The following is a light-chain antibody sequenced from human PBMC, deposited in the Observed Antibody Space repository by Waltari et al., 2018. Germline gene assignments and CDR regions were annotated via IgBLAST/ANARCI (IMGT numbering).Light chain of an antibody. V-gene: IGKV3D-20*01. CDR2: DVS. J-gene: IGKJ1*01. Sequence: EIVLTQSPATLSLSPGERATLSCGASKSVDSSYLAWYQQKPGLAPRLLIYDVSSRATGISDRFSGSGSGTDFTLTISRLEPEDFAVYYCQQYSTSPWTFGQGTKVEIK. CDR1: KSVDSSY. CDR3: QQYSTSPWT.